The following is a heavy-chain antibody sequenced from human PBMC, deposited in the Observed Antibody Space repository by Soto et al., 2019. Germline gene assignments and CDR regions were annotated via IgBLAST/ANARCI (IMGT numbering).Heavy chain of an antibody. CDR2: IIPIFGTA. V-gene: IGHV1-69*01. CDR1: GGTFSSYA. CDR3: AKIQSSGHYYTGDYYYRMDV. J-gene: IGHJ6*02. Sequence: QVQLVQSGAEVKKPGSSVKVSCKASGGTFSSYAISWVRQAPGQGLEWMGGIIPIFGTANYAQKFQGRVTIAADEATSTAYMELSSLRSEDTAMYYCAKIQSSGHYYTGDYYYRMDVWGQGTTVTVSS. D-gene: IGHD3-22*01.